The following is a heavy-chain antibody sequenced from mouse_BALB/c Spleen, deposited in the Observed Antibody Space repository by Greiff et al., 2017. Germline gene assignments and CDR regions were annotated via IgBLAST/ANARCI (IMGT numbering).Heavy chain of an antibody. Sequence: VQLQQSGPGLVKPSQSLSLTCTVTGYSITSDYAWNWIRQFPGNKLEWMGYISYSGSTSYNPSLKSRISITRDTSKNQFFLQLNSVTTEDTATYYCARGDYDGYYGAMDYWGQGTSVTVSS. V-gene: IGHV3-2*02. J-gene: IGHJ4*01. CDR3: ARGDYDGYYGAMDY. CDR2: ISYSGST. CDR1: GYSITSDYA. D-gene: IGHD2-3*01.